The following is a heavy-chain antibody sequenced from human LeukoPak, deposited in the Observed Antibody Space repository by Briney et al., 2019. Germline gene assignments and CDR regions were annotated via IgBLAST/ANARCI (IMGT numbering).Heavy chain of an antibody. V-gene: IGHV3-53*01. J-gene: IGHJ3*02. D-gene: IGHD3-16*01. CDR1: GFTVSSNY. CDR2: IYSGGST. CDR3: ARDPGGWGHDGAFDI. Sequence: GGSLRLSCAASGFTVSSNYMSWVRQAPGKGLEWVSVIYSGGSTYYADSVKGRFTISRDNSKNTLYLQMNSLRAEDTAVYYCARDPGGWGHDGAFDIWGQGTMVTVSS.